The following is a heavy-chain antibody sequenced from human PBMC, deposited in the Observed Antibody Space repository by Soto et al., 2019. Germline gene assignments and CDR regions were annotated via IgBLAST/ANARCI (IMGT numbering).Heavy chain of an antibody. CDR1: GFTFSSYA. CDR3: ASRSTIRGNGTNFGTLGY. J-gene: IGHJ4*02. Sequence: GGSLRLSCAASGFTFSSYAMSWFRQAPGKGLEWVSAISGSGGSTYYADSVKGRFTISRDNSKNTLYLQMNSLRAEDTAVYYCASRSTIRGNGTNFGTLGYWGQGTLVTVSA. V-gene: IGHV3-23*01. D-gene: IGHD1-7*01. CDR2: ISGSGGST.